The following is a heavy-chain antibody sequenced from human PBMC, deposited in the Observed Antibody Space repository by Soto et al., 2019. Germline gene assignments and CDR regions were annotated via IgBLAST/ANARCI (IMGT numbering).Heavy chain of an antibody. D-gene: IGHD1-1*01. Sequence: QVQLVQSGAEVKKPGSSVKVSCKASGGTFSSYTISWVRQAPGQGLEWMGRIIPILGIANYAQKFQGRVTITEDKSTSNAYMELRSLRSEDTAVYYCARQDNWNDVPGGYWCQGTLVTVSS. CDR2: IIPILGIA. CDR1: GGTFSSYT. V-gene: IGHV1-69*02. CDR3: ARQDNWNDVPGGY. J-gene: IGHJ4*02.